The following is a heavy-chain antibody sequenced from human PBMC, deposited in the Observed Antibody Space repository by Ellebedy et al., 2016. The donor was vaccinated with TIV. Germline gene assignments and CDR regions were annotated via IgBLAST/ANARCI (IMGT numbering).Heavy chain of an antibody. CDR1: GYSISSGYY. V-gene: IGHV3-11*01. CDR3: ARRVGLDS. D-gene: IGHD1-26*01. CDR2: ISNTNSGSTI. Sequence: LSLTCTVSGYSISSGYYWGWIRQVPGKGLEWVSYISNTNSGSTIYYADSVQGRFTISRDNAKNSVFLEMNSLRVEDSAVYFCARRVGLDSWGQGTLVTVSS. J-gene: IGHJ4*02.